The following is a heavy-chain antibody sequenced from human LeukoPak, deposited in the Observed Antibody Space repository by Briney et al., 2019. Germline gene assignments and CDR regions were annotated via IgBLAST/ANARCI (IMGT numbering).Heavy chain of an antibody. CDR2: ISSRGSTT. CDR3: ARSSTFIVMAGNDRYFDL. V-gene: IGHV3-48*03. Sequence: PGGSLRLPCAASGFTFSSSEMNWVRQAPGKGLEWVSYISSRGSTTYYADSVKGRFTISRDSAKNSLYLQMNSLRAEDTAVYYCARSSTFIVMAGNDRYFDLWGRGTLVTASS. J-gene: IGHJ2*01. D-gene: IGHD6-19*01. CDR1: GFTFSSSE.